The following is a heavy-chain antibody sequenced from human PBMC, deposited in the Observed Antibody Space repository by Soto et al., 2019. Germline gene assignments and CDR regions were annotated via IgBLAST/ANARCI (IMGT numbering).Heavy chain of an antibody. CDR3: EHRPSGWYLFDY. CDR1: GFSLSTSGLG. V-gene: IGHV2-5*01. CDR2: IYWNDDK. Sequence: QITLKESGPTLVRPTQTLTLTCTFSGFSLSTSGLGVGWIRQPPGKALEWLALIYWNDDKRYSPSLKARLTITKDTYKNHVVLTMTNMAPVDTATYYCEHRPSGWYLFDYWGQGTLVTLSS. J-gene: IGHJ4*02. D-gene: IGHD6-19*01.